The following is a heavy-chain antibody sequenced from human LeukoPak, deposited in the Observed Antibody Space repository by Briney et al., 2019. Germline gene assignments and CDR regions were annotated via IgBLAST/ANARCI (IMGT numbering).Heavy chain of an antibody. V-gene: IGHV3-21*01. Sequence: GGSLRLSCAASGFTFSSYSMNWVRQAPGKGLEWVSSISSSSSYIYYADSVKGRFTISRDNAKNSLYLQMNSLRVEDTAVYYCAKVAKYYYGSETYYFFDYWGQGTLVTASS. CDR1: GFTFSSYS. CDR2: ISSSSSYI. J-gene: IGHJ4*02. D-gene: IGHD3-10*01. CDR3: AKVAKYYYGSETYYFFDY.